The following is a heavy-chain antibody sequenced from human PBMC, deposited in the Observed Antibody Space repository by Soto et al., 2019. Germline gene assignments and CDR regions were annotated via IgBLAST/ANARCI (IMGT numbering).Heavy chain of an antibody. D-gene: IGHD6-19*01. CDR3: ARGGFVAGLYNAMDA. CDR1: GGTLSTNA. J-gene: IGHJ6*02. Sequence: QVQLVQSGAEVKKPGSSVKVSCKASGGTLSTNAISWVRQAPGQGLEWMGAIIPMFGSPKYAQNFQGRVTITADTPTSTIYMEMISLTSADTAVYYCARGGFVAGLYNAMDAWGQGTTVAVTS. V-gene: IGHV1-69*06. CDR2: IIPMFGSP.